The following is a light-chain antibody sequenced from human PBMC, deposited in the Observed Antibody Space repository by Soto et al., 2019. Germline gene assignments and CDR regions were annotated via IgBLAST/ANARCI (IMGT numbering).Light chain of an antibody. Sequence: EIVLTQSPGTLYLSPGERATLSCRASQSVSSSYLAWYQQKPGQAPRLLIYGASSRATGIPDRFSGSGSGTDFTLTISRLEPEDFAVYYCQQYGSSPPLLTFGGGTKVEIK. CDR3: QQYGSSPPLLT. CDR2: GAS. J-gene: IGKJ4*01. CDR1: QSVSSSY. V-gene: IGKV3-20*01.